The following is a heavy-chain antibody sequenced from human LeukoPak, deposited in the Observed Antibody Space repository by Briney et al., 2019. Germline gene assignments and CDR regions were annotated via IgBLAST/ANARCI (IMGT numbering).Heavy chain of an antibody. CDR3: ARGVGAMATDFDY. CDR1: GFTFSSYS. CDR2: ISSSSSYI. D-gene: IGHD5-18*01. V-gene: IGHV3-21*01. Sequence: GGSLRLSCAASGFTFSSYSMNWVRQAPGKGLEWVSSISSSSSYIYYADSVKGRFTISRDNAKNSLYLQMNSLRAEDTAVYYCARGVGAMATDFDYWGQGTLVTVSS. J-gene: IGHJ4*02.